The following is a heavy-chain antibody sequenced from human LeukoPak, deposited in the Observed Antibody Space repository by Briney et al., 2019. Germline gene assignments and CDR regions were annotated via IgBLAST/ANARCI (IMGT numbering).Heavy chain of an antibody. CDR3: ARELREGYCTNGVCLPFDY. CDR2: IYTSGST. CDR1: GGSISSGSYY. Sequence: PSQTLSLTCTVSGGSISSGSYYWSWIRQPAGKGLEWIGRIYTSGSTNYNPSLKSRVTISVDTSKNQFSLKLSSVTAADTAVYHCARELREGYCTNGVCLPFDYWGQGTLVTVSS. D-gene: IGHD2-8*01. V-gene: IGHV4-61*02. J-gene: IGHJ4*02.